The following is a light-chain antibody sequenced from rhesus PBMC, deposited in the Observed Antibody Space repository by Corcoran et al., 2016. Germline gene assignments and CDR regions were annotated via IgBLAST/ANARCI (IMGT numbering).Light chain of an antibody. CDR3: LQYNSDPFP. CDR2: DAS. CDR1: QGISNY. V-gene: IGKV1-43*02. Sequence: DIQMTQSPSSLSASVGDRVTITCRASQGISNYLSWYQQQPGKAPKLLIYDASTLQSGVPSRLSGSGSGTDVTLTISSLQSEEFATYYWLQYNSDPFPFGPGTKLDIK. J-gene: IGKJ3*01.